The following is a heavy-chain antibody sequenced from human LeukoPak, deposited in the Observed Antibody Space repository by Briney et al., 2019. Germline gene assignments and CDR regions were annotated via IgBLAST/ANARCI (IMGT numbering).Heavy chain of an antibody. CDR1: GYSFTTHW. V-gene: IGHV5-51*01. J-gene: IGHJ4*02. D-gene: IGHD1-26*01. CDR3: ARQGGSYQPFDY. Sequence: GESLKISCKGSGYSFTTHWIGWVRQMPGKGLEWMRIISPGDSDTRYSPSFQGQVTISVDKSISTAYVQWSSLQASDTAMYFCARQGGSYQPFDYWGQGTLVTVSS. CDR2: ISPGDSDT.